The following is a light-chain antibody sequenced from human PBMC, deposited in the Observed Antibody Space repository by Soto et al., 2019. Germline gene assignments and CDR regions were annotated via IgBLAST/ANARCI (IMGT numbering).Light chain of an antibody. V-gene: IGLV3-1*01. CDR2: HDS. Sequence: SYELTQPPSVSVSPGQTASITCSGDKLGDKYACWYQQKPGQSPILVIYHDSKRPSGIPERFSGSNSGNTATLTISGTQAMDEADYYCQAWDSSSNVFGTGTKLTVL. J-gene: IGLJ1*01. CDR3: QAWDSSSNV. CDR1: KLGDKY.